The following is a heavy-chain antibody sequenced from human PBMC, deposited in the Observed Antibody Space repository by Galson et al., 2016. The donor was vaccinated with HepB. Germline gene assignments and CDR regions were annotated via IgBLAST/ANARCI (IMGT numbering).Heavy chain of an antibody. CDR2: IKNDGTST. CDR3: AREQTSTFEIDY. D-gene: IGHD3-9*01. V-gene: IGHV3-74*01. CDR1: GFTFSNYW. J-gene: IGHJ4*02. Sequence: SLRLSCAASGFTFSNYWMHWVRQSPGKGLVWLARIKNDGTSTIYADVVKGRFSISRDNTNNTLHLQMNSLRVDDTAVYFCAREQTSTFEIDYWGQGTLVTVSS.